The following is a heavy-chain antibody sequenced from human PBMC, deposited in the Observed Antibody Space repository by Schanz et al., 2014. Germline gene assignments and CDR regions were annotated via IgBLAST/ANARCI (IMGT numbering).Heavy chain of an antibody. V-gene: IGHV3-NL1*01. D-gene: IGHD3-10*01. CDR3: ARGGRDGIRASNYFDS. CDR2: IYSGGST. CDR1: GFTFSRFG. J-gene: IGHJ4*02. Sequence: QVQLVESGGGVVRPGRSLRLSCATSGFTFSRFGMHWVRQAPGKGPEWVSVIYSGGSTYYADSVKGRFSVSGDNSKNTLYFQLNSLRAEDTAVYYCARGGRDGIRASNYFDSWGQGTLVVVSS.